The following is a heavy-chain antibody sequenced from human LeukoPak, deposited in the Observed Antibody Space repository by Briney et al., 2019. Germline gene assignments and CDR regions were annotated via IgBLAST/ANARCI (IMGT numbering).Heavy chain of an antibody. V-gene: IGHV3-9*01. CDR2: ISWNSGSI. CDR3: ARWEAAGN. Sequence: GGSLRLSCAASGFTFDDYAMHWVRQAPGKGLEWVSGISWNSGSIGYADSVKGRFTISRDNAENSLYLQMNSLRAEDTAVYYCARWEAAGNWGQGTLVTVSS. J-gene: IGHJ4*02. D-gene: IGHD1-26*01. CDR1: GFTFDDYA.